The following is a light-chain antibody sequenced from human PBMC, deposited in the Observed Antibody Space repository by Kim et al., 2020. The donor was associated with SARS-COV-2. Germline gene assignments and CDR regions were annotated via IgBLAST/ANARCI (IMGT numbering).Light chain of an antibody. CDR3: QQYGNSSLWT. V-gene: IGKV3-20*01. CDR2: GAA. J-gene: IGKJ1*01. Sequence: RGPRATPTLSASQSVSSSCFAWCQQKPRRAPRSLLFGAASNGTGIPEAFCGSRSGTNFTLPISRLQPDDFAVYYCQQYGNSSLWTFGQGTKVEIK. CDR1: QSVSSSC.